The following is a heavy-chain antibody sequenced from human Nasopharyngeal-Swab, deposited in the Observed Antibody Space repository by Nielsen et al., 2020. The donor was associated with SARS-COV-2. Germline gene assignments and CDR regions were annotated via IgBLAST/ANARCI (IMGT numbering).Heavy chain of an antibody. CDR1: GFTFDDFG. J-gene: IGHJ3*02. D-gene: IGHD3-22*01. V-gene: IGHV3-20*01. Sequence: GGSLRLSCAASGFTFDDFGMSWVRQVPGKGLEWVSGIKWNGGSTGYADSVKGRFTISRDNSRKSLYLQMNSLRAEDTAFYHCARGDYYNSAAFDIWGQGTKVIVSS. CDR2: IKWNGGST. CDR3: ARGDYYNSAAFDI.